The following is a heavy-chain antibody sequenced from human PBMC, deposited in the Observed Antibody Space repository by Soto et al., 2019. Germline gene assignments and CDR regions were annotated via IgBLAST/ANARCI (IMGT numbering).Heavy chain of an antibody. J-gene: IGHJ6*02. CDR2: INPNSGGT. CDR3: ARARYYYYGMDV. CDR1: GYTFTGYY. V-gene: IGHV1-2*02. Sequence: VASVKVSCKASGYTFTGYYMHWVRQAPGQGLEWMGWINPNSGGTNYAQKFQGRVTMTRDTSISTAYMELSRLRSDDTAVYYCARARYYYYGMDVWGQGTTVTVSS.